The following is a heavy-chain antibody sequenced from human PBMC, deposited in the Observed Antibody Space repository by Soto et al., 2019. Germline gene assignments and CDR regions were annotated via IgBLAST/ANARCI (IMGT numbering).Heavy chain of an antibody. J-gene: IGHJ4*02. CDR3: AKANSGYGSFDY. V-gene: IGHV4-59*01. CDR1: GDSISNYY. Sequence: PSETLSLTCTVSGDSISNYYCSWIRQSPGKGLEWIGYIYYSGSTKYNPSLKSRVTISIDKSKNQFSLKLTSVTAADTAVYYCAKANSGYGSFDYWGQGMLVTVSS. CDR2: IYYSGST. D-gene: IGHD5-12*01.